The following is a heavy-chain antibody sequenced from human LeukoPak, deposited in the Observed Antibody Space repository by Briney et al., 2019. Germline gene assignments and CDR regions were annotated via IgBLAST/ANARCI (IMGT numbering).Heavy chain of an antibody. V-gene: IGHV3-48*02. CDR3: AKISSGSYGYFDY. CDR2: ISSSPGTI. CDR1: GFTFSDYS. J-gene: IGHJ4*02. D-gene: IGHD3-10*01. Sequence: GGSLRLSCAASGFTFSDYSMNWVGQAPRRGREWVSYISSSPGTIHYADSVNGRFIISRDNAKNSLLLQMNSLRDEDTAVYYCAKISSGSYGYFDYWGQGSLLTVSS.